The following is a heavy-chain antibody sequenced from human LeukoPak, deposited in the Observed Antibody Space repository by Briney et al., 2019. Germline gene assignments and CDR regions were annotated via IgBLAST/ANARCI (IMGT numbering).Heavy chain of an antibody. CDR1: GGSISSYY. D-gene: IGHD2-15*01. V-gene: IGHV4-4*07. CDR2: IYTSGST. CDR3: ARASPCGGSCYYYGMDV. Sequence: SETLSLTCTVSGGSISSYYWSWIRQPAGKGLEWIGRIYTSGSTNYNPSLKSRVTMSVDTSKNQFSLKLSSVTAADTAVYYCARASPCGGSCYYYGMDVWCQGTTVTVSS. J-gene: IGHJ6*02.